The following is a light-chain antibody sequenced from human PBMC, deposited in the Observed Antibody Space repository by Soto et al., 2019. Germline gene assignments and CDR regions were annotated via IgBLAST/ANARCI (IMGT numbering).Light chain of an antibody. CDR3: QQYYSTPLT. CDR2: WSS. J-gene: IGKJ4*01. Sequence: DIVMTQSPDSLAVSLGERATINCESSQTVLYSSNNMNYLAWYQQKPGQAPQLLIYWSSTRQSGVPDRFSGSGSGTDFTLTISSLQAEDVAVYYCQQYYSTPLTFGGGTKVVLK. V-gene: IGKV4-1*01. CDR1: QTVLYSSNNMNY.